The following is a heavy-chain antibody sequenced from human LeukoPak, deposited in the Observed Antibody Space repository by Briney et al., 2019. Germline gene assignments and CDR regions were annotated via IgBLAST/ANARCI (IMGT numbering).Heavy chain of an antibody. CDR2: ISYGGGT. D-gene: IGHD3-22*01. Sequence: PSETLSLTCAVSGGSISSFYWSWVRQPPGKGLEWVGYISYGGGTTYNPSLKRRVSMSIDTSKNQFSLRLSSVTAADTALYYCARVGDTSGYFYYFDYWDQGTLVTVSS. V-gene: IGHV4-59*08. CDR3: ARVGDTSGYFYYFDY. CDR1: GGSISSFY. J-gene: IGHJ4*02.